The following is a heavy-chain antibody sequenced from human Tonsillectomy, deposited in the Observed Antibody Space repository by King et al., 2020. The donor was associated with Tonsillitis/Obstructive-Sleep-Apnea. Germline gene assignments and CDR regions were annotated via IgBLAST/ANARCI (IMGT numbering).Heavy chain of an antibody. D-gene: IGHD2-2*01. CDR2: INPNSGGT. J-gene: IGHJ5*02. CDR1: GYTFTGYY. Sequence: VQLVESGAEVKKPGASVKVSCKASGYTFTGYYMHWVRQAPGQGREWMGRINPNSGGTNYAQKFQGRGTMTRDTSISTAYMELSRLRSDDTAVYYCAGYEVVPAAIWFDPWGQGTLVTVSS. CDR3: AGYEVVPAAIWFDP. V-gene: IGHV1-2*06.